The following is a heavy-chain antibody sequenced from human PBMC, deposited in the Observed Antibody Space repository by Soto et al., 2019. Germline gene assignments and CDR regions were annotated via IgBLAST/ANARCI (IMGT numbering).Heavy chain of an antibody. CDR2: IYWDDDK. J-gene: IGHJ6*02. CDR1: GFSLSTSGVG. D-gene: IGHD3-3*01. V-gene: IGHV2-5*02. Sequence: QITLREPGPTLVKPTQTLTLTCTFSGFSLSTSGVGVAWIRQPPGKALEWLALIYWDDDKRYSPSLKSRLTITKDTSKNQVVLTLTNMYPVDTATYFCPYSFGVAVMGYYHRALDVWGQGTTVSVSS. CDR3: PYSFGVAVMGYYHRALDV.